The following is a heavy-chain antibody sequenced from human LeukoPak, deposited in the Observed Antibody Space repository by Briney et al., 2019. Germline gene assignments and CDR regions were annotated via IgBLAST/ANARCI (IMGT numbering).Heavy chain of an antibody. CDR3: AKDVSLGYCSGGSCSAHFDY. CDR1: GFTFDDYA. J-gene: IGHJ4*02. CDR2: ISWNSGSI. V-gene: IGHV3-9*03. Sequence: GGSLRLSCAASGFTFDDYAMHWVRQAPGKGLEWVSGISWNSGSIAYADSVKGRFTISRDNAKNSLYLRMNSLRTEDMALYYCAKDVSLGYCSGGSCSAHFDYWGQGTLVTVSS. D-gene: IGHD2-15*01.